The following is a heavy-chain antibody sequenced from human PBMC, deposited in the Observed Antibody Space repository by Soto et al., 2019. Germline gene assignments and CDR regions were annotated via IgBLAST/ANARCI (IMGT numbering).Heavy chain of an antibody. V-gene: IGHV3-9*01. CDR1: GFTFNDHA. Sequence: EVQLVESGGGLVQPGRSLRLSCAASGFTFNDHAMNWVRQVPGKGLEWVSGINWNSGDIGYADSVKGRFAISRDNAKNSLYLQMNSLRAEDTALYYCAKSLRANYYYYMYVWGKGTTVTVSS. J-gene: IGHJ6*03. CDR2: INWNSGDI. CDR3: AKSLRANYYYYMYV.